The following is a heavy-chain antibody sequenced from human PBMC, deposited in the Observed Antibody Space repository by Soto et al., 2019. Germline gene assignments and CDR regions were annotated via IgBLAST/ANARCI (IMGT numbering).Heavy chain of an antibody. Sequence: LSQTLSLTCAISGDSVSSNSAAWNWIRQSPSRGLEWLGRTYYRSKWYNDYAVSVKSRITINPDTSKNQFSLQLNSVTPEDTAVYYCAREVITMVRGVIPQPYYYGMDVWGQGTTVTVSS. CDR2: TYYRSKWYN. D-gene: IGHD3-10*01. V-gene: IGHV6-1*01. CDR3: AREVITMVRGVIPQPYYYGMDV. CDR1: GDSVSSNSAA. J-gene: IGHJ6*02.